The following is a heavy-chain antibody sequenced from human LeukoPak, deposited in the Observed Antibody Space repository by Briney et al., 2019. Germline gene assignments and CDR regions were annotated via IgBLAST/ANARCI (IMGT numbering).Heavy chain of an antibody. J-gene: IGHJ5*02. CDR3: ARDPVGPYNWFDP. Sequence: GRIIPILGIANYAQKFQGRVTITADKSTSTAYMELSSLRSEDTAVYYCARDPVGPYNWFDPWGQGTLVTVSS. D-gene: IGHD3/OR15-3a*01. V-gene: IGHV1-69*04. CDR2: IIPILGIA.